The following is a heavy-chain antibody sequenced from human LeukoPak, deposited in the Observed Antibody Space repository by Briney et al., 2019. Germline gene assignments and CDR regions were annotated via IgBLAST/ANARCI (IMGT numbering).Heavy chain of an antibody. D-gene: IGHD3-10*01. CDR1: GGSTSGYY. J-gene: IGHJ5*02. CDR3: ASSCTMVRGVIIS. V-gene: IGHV4-59*01. Sequence: PSETLSLTCTVSGGSTSGYYRCWSRQPPGKGLEWSGDIYYSGRAPYNTSLKRRVTISVDTSKNKFSLKLSSVTAADTAVYYCASSCTMVRGVIISWGQGTLVTVSS. CDR2: IYYSGRA.